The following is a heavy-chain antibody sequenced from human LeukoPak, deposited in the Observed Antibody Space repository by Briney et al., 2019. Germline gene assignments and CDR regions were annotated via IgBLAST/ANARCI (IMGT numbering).Heavy chain of an antibody. D-gene: IGHD2-2*02. CDR2: IKEDGSEK. Sequence: GGSLRLSCAASGFSFNSYWMGWVRQAPGKRLEWAANIKEDGSEKKYVDSVKGRFTISRDNAKNSLFLQMDSLSAEDTAVYYCGRGFSIVPAGIPDYWGLGTLVTVSS. CDR3: GRGFSIVPAGIPDY. J-gene: IGHJ4*02. V-gene: IGHV3-7*01. CDR1: GFSFNSYW.